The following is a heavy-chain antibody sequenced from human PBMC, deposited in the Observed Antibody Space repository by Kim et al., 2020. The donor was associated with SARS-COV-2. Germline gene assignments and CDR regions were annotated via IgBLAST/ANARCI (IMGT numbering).Heavy chain of an antibody. V-gene: IGHV3-64D*06. D-gene: IGHD6-13*01. CDR1: GFTFSSYA. CDR3: VKVVSSWSEPNWFDP. J-gene: IGHJ5*02. CDR2: ISSNGGST. Sequence: GGSLRLSCSASGFTFSSYAMHWVRQAPGKGLEYVSAISSNGGSTYYADSVKGRFTISRDNSKNTLYLQMSSLRAEDTAVYYCVKVVSSWSEPNWFDPWGQGTLVTVSS.